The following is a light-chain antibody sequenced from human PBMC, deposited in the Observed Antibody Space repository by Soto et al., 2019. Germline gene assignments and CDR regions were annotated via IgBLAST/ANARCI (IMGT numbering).Light chain of an antibody. V-gene: IGLV4-69*01. Sequence: QPVLTQSPSASASLGASVKLTCTLSSGHSSYAIAWYQKQPGKGPRYLMDLNNDGSHTKGDGIPDRFSGSSSGADRFLIISSLQSEDEADYYCYSADDNNWVFGGGTKLTVL. J-gene: IGLJ3*02. CDR2: LNNDGSH. CDR3: YSADDNNWV. CDR1: SGHSSYA.